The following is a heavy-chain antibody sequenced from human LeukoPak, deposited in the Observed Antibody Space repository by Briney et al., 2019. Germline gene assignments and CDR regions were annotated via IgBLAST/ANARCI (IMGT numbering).Heavy chain of an antibody. D-gene: IGHD2-2*01. Sequence: SETLSLTCTVSGGSISSYYWSWIRQPAGKGLEWIGRIYTSGSTNYNPSLKSRVTISVDTSKDQFSLKLSSVTAADTAVYYCARVGGCSSTSCFRGAFDIWGQGTMVTVSS. J-gene: IGHJ3*02. CDR1: GGSISSYY. CDR3: ARVGGCSSTSCFRGAFDI. V-gene: IGHV4-4*07. CDR2: IYTSGST.